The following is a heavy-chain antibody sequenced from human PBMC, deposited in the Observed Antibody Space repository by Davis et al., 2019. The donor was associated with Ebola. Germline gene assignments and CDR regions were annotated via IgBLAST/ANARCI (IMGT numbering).Heavy chain of an antibody. V-gene: IGHV5-51*01. J-gene: IGHJ3*02. CDR2: IYTGDSDT. CDR3: ASLRRTITGMDDGFDI. D-gene: IGHD2-8*02. CDR1: GNSFTSHW. Sequence: GESLKISCKDSGNSFTSHWIGWVRQMPGKGLEWMGIIYTGDSDTRYGPSFRGQVTISADKSVKTAFLQWSSLKASDTAMYYCASLRRTITGMDDGFDIWGQGTMVTVSP.